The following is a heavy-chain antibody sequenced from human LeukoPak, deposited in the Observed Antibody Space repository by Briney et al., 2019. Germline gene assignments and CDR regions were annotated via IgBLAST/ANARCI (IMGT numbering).Heavy chain of an antibody. V-gene: IGHV3-7*03. Sequence: GGSLRLSCAASGFTFSSYWMNWARQAPGKGLEWVASINHNGNVNYYVDSVKGRFTISRDNAKNSLYLQMSNLRAEDTAVYYCAKGLGSGWYLFEYWGQGTLVTVSS. CDR2: INHNGNVN. J-gene: IGHJ4*02. CDR3: AKGLGSGWYLFEY. D-gene: IGHD6-19*01. CDR1: GFTFSSYW.